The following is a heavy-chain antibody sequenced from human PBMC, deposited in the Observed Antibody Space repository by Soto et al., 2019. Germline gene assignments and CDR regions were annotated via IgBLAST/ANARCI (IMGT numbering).Heavy chain of an antibody. Sequence: EVQLVESGGGLVQPGRSLRLSCAASGFTFDDYAMHWVRQAPGKGLEWVSGISWNSGSIGYADSVKGRFTISRDNAKNSRYLQMNSLRAEDTALYYCAKDIGGGYCSSTSCYVGEVFNAFDIWGQGTMVTVSS. D-gene: IGHD2-2*01. CDR3: AKDIGGGYCSSTSCYVGEVFNAFDI. CDR2: ISWNSGSI. V-gene: IGHV3-9*01. J-gene: IGHJ3*02. CDR1: GFTFDDYA.